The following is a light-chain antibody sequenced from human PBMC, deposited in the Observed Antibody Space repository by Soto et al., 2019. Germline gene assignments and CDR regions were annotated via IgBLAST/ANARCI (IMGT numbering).Light chain of an antibody. CDR3: SSYTSSSTLG. CDR1: SSDVGGYNY. Sequence: QSALTQPASVSGSPGQSITISCTGTSSDVGGYNYVSWYQQHPGKAPKLMIYDVSNRPSGVSNRFSGSKSGNTASLTISGLQAEDEVDYYCSSYTSSSTLGFGTGTKVTVL. J-gene: IGLJ1*01. V-gene: IGLV2-14*01. CDR2: DVS.